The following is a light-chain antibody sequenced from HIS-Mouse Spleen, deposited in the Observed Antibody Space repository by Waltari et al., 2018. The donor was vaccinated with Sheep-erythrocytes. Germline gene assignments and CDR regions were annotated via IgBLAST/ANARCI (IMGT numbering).Light chain of an antibody. CDR3: CSYAGTYNHV. CDR2: EVS. V-gene: IGLV2-11*01. Sequence: QSALTQPRSVSGSPGQSVTISCTGTSSDVGGYNYGSWYQQHPGKAPKLMIYEVSKPPSGVPARFAGSKAGNTGSRTISGLQAEDEADYYCCSYAGTYNHVFATGTKVTVL. CDR1: SSDVGGYNY. J-gene: IGLJ1*01.